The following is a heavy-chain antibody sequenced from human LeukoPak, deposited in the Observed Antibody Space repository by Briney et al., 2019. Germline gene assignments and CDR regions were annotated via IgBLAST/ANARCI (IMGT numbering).Heavy chain of an antibody. CDR3: ARGATVRGGSMLHNWFDP. V-gene: IGHV1-18*01. Sequence: GASVKVSCKASGYSFSTYGISWARQAPGQGLEGMGWISVYNGNTKYAQKFQGRVTMTTEKSTSTGYMELRSLRSDDTAVYYCARGATVRGGSMLHNWFDPWGQGTLVTVSS. CDR1: GYSFSTYG. J-gene: IGHJ5*02. D-gene: IGHD3-10*01. CDR2: ISVYNGNT.